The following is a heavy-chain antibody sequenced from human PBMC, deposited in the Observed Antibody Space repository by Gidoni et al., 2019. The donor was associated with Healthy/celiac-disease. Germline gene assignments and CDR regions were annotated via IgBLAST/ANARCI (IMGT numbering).Heavy chain of an antibody. V-gene: IGHV4-39*01. CDR1: GGSISSRSYY. CDR2: IYYSGST. CDR3: ARHAGAYCSGGDCPGAFDI. Sequence: QLQLQESGPGLVKPSETLSLTCTVSGGSISSRSYYWGWIRQPPGKGLEWIGTIYYSGSTYYKPSLKSRVAISVDTSKNQFSLKLSSVNAADTAVYYCARHAGAYCSGGDCPGAFDIWGQGTMVTVSS. D-gene: IGHD2-15*01. J-gene: IGHJ3*02.